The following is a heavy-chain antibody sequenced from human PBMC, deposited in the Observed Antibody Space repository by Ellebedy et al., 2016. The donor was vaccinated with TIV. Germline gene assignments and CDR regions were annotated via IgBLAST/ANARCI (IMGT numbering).Heavy chain of an antibody. D-gene: IGHD5-18*01. J-gene: IGHJ4*02. CDR3: ARGRGYRYGERIDY. Sequence: GESLKISCAASGFTFSSYGMHWVRQAPGKGLEWVAVIWYDGSNKYYADSVKGRFTLSRDNSKNTLYLQMNSLRAEDKAGDYCARGRGYRYGERIDYWGQGTLVTVPS. CDR1: GFTFSSYG. V-gene: IGHV3-33*01. CDR2: IWYDGSNK.